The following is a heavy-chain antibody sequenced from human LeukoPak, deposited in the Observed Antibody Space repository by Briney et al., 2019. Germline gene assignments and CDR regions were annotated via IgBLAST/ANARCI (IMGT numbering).Heavy chain of an antibody. J-gene: IGHJ6*03. CDR1: GFTFSSYA. Sequence: GGSLRLSCAASGFTFSSYAMSGVRQAPGKGLEWVSAISGSGGSTYYADSVKGRFTISRDNSKNTLYLQMNSLRAEDTAVYYCAKVSGVVVVNYYYYMDVWGKGTTVTVSS. D-gene: IGHD2-15*01. CDR2: ISGSGGST. CDR3: AKVSGVVVVNYYYYMDV. V-gene: IGHV3-23*01.